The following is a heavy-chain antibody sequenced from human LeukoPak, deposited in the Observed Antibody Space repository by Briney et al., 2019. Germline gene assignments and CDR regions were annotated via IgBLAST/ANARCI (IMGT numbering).Heavy chain of an antibody. D-gene: IGHD6-19*01. V-gene: IGHV3-23*01. Sequence: PRGSLRPSCAAPGLTFSSHDMSWVRQAQGKGLEWVSAISGSGANTYYADSVKGRFTVSRDNSKNTLYLQMNSLRVEDTAVYYCAKDLAVAGDSFDYWGQGTLVTVSS. J-gene: IGHJ4*02. CDR3: AKDLAVAGDSFDY. CDR2: ISGSGANT. CDR1: GLTFSSHD.